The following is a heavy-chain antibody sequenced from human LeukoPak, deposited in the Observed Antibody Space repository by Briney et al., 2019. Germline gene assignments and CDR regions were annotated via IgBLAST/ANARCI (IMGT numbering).Heavy chain of an antibody. V-gene: IGHV1-69*05. CDR1: GGTFSSSV. Sequence: SVKVSCKASGGTFSSSVISWVRQAPGQGLEWMGGIIPIFGTRNYAQRFQGRVTVTTDESTSTAYMELSSLRSEDTAVYYCARVDYDFWSGYYYYYMDVWGKGTTVTVSS. D-gene: IGHD3-3*01. CDR3: ARVDYDFWSGYYYYYMDV. J-gene: IGHJ6*03. CDR2: IIPIFGTR.